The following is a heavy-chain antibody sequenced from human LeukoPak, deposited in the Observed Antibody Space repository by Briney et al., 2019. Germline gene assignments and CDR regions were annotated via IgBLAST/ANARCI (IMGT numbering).Heavy chain of an antibody. CDR3: ARDKIVGATKFDY. CDR1: GFTFRSYW. D-gene: IGHD1-26*01. CDR2: IKQDGSEK. Sequence: GGSLRLSCAASGFTFRSYWMSWVRQAPGEGLEWVANIKQDGSEKYYVDSVKGRFTISRDNAENLLYLEMNSLRDEDTAVYYCARDKIVGATKFDYWGQGTLVTVSS. V-gene: IGHV3-7*01. J-gene: IGHJ4*02.